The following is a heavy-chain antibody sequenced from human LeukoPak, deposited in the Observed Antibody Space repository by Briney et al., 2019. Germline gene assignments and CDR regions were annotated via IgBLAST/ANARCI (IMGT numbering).Heavy chain of an antibody. CDR2: IYSGGST. CDR3: ARDSSPMITFGFVY. J-gene: IGHJ4*02. Sequence: GGSLRLSCAASGFTVSSNYMSWVRQAPGKGLEWVSVIYSGGSTYYADSVKGRFTISRDNSKNTPYLQMNSLRAEDTAVYYCARDSSPMITFGFVYWVQGTLVTVSS. V-gene: IGHV3-53*01. CDR1: GFTVSSNY. D-gene: IGHD3-16*01.